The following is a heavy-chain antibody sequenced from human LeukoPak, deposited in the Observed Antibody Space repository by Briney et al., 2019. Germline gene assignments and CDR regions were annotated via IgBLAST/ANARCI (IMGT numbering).Heavy chain of an antibody. CDR1: GGSINSGGYY. J-gene: IGHJ4*02. D-gene: IGHD6-6*01. CDR3: ARARDSSSYLDY. V-gene: IGHV4-31*03. Sequence: SETLSLTCTVSGGSINSGGYYWSWIRQHPGKGLEWIGYIYYSGSTYYNPSLKSRVTISVDTSKNQFSLKLSSVTAADTAVYYCARARDSSSYLDYWGQGTLVTVSS. CDR2: IYYSGST.